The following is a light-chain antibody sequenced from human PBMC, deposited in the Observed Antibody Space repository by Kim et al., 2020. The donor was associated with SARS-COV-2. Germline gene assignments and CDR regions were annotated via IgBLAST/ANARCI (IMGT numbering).Light chain of an antibody. CDR1: SLRSYY. CDR2: GKN. V-gene: IGLV3-19*01. J-gene: IGLJ2*01. CDR3: NSRDSSGNFVV. Sequence: LGQTVRVTCQGDSLRSYYASWYQQKPGQAPVLVIYGKNNRPSGIPDRFSGSSSGNTASLTITGAQAEDEADYYCNSRDSSGNFVVFGGGTQLTVL.